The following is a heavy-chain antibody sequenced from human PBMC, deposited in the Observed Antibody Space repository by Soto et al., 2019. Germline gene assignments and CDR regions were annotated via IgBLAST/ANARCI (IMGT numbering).Heavy chain of an antibody. CDR2: IDWDDDK. CDR1: GFSLSTSGMC. Sequence: SGPTLVNPTQTPTLTCTFSGFSLSTSGMCVSWIRQPPGKALEWLALIDWDDDKYYSTSLKTRLTISKDTSKDQVVLTMTNMDPVDTATYYCARTLYSGYPFDYWGQGTLVTVSS. V-gene: IGHV2-70*01. D-gene: IGHD5-12*01. CDR3: ARTLYSGYPFDY. J-gene: IGHJ4*02.